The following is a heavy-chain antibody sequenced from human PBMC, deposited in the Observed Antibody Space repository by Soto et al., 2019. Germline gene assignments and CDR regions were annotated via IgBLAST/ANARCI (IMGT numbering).Heavy chain of an antibody. CDR3: ARSISEYNWNGGRTSWFDP. Sequence: SETLSLTCAVSGYSISSGYYWGWIRQPPGKGLEWIGSIYHSGSTYYNPSLKSRVTISVDTSKNQFSLKLSSVTAADTAVYYCARSISEYNWNGGRTSWFDPWGQGTLVTVSS. V-gene: IGHV4-38-2*01. CDR2: IYHSGST. D-gene: IGHD1-20*01. CDR1: GYSISSGYY. J-gene: IGHJ5*02.